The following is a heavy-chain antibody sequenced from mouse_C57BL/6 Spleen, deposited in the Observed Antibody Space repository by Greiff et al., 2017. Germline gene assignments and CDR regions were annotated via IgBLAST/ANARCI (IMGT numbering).Heavy chain of an antibody. D-gene: IGHD2-1*01. V-gene: IGHV1-55*01. Sequence: QVQLQQPGAALVKPGASVQMSCKASGYTFTSSWITWVKQWPGQGLEWIGDLYPARGSTLSNEKFLSKATLTVDTSSSTAYMQLSSLTSEDSAVYYCAREDGNGYFDVWGTVSTVTGAS. CDR1: GYTFTSSW. CDR2: LYPARGST. CDR3: AREDGNGYFDV. J-gene: IGHJ1*03.